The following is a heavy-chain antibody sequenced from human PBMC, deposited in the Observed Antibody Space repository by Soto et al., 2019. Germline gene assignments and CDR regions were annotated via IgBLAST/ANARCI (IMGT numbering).Heavy chain of an antibody. CDR3: AKAPTTPLYFDY. Sequence: SGGSLRLSCAASGFTFSSYAMSWVRQAPGKGLEWVSAISGGTGSTYYADSVKGRFTISRDNSKNTLYLQMNSLRAEDTAVYYCAKAPTTPLYFDYWGQGTLVTVSS. J-gene: IGHJ4*02. CDR2: ISGGTGST. CDR1: GFTFSSYA. V-gene: IGHV3-23*01.